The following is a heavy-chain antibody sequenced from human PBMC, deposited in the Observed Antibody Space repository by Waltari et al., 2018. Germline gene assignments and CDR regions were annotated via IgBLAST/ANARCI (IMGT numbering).Heavy chain of an antibody. J-gene: IGHJ4*02. Sequence: EVQLLESGGGLVQPGGSLRLSCAASGFTFSSYAMSWVRQAPGKGLEWVSAISGSGGSTYYAASVQGRFTISRDNSKNTLYLQMNSLRAEDTAVYCCAKDNKGSPFDYWGQGTLVTVSS. V-gene: IGHV3-23*01. CDR1: GFTFSSYA. CDR3: AKDNKGSPFDY. CDR2: ISGSGGST.